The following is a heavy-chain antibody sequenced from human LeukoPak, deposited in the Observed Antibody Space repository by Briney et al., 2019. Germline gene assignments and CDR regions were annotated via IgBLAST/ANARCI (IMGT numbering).Heavy chain of an antibody. CDR2: ISWNSGSI. V-gene: IGHV3-9*01. CDR1: GFTFDDYA. Sequence: PGGSLRLSCAASGFTFDDYAMHWVRQAPGKGLEWVSGISWNSGSIGYADSVKGRFTISRDNAKNSLYLQMNSLRAEDTALYYCAKDIGRGAPVKQYTAGEYYYYGMDVWGQGTTVTVSS. CDR3: AKDIGRGAPVKQYTAGEYYYYGMDV. D-gene: IGHD6-6*01. J-gene: IGHJ6*02.